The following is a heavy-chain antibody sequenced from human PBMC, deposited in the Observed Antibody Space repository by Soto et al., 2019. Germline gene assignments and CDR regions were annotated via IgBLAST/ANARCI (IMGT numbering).Heavy chain of an antibody. V-gene: IGHV1-46*01. J-gene: IGHJ5*02. CDR2: INPSGGST. D-gene: IGHD4-17*01. Sequence: QVQLVQSGAEVKKPGASVKVSCKASGYTFTSYYMHWVRQAPGQGLEWMGIINPSGGSTSYAQKFQGRVTMTRDTSTSTVYMELSSLRSEDPAVYYCARHYGDYVGWFAPWGQGTLVTVSS. CDR1: GYTFTSYY. CDR3: ARHYGDYVGWFAP.